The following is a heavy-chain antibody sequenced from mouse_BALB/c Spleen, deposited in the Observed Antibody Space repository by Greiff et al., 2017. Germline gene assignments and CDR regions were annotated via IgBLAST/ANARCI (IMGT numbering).Heavy chain of an antibody. V-gene: IGHV5-6-2*01. Sequence: EVKLMESGGGLVKLGGSLKLSCAASGFTFSSYYMSWVRQTPEKRLELVAAINSNGGSTYYPDTVKGRFTISRDNAKNTLYLQMSSLKSEDTALYYCARHGDYYGWYFDVWGAGTTVTVSS. CDR2: INSNGGST. CDR3: ARHGDYYGWYFDV. CDR1: GFTFSSYY. D-gene: IGHD1-1*01. J-gene: IGHJ1*01.